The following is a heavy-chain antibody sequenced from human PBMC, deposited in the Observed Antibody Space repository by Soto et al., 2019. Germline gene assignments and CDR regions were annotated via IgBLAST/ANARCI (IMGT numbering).Heavy chain of an antibody. J-gene: IGHJ5*02. CDR1: GYTLTELS. D-gene: IGHD5-12*01. CDR2: FDPEDGET. Sequence: GASVKVSCKVSGYTLTELSMHWVRQAPGKGLEWMGGFDPEDGETIYAQKFQGRVTMTEDTSTDTAYMELSSLRSEDTAVYYCATVLYEGNWFDPWGQGTLLTVSS. CDR3: ATVLYEGNWFDP. V-gene: IGHV1-24*01.